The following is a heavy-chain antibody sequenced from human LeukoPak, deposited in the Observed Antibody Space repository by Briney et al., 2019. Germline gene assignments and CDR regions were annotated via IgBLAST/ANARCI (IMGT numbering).Heavy chain of an antibody. J-gene: IGHJ6*02. CDR1: GGSISSYY. V-gene: IGHV4-59*01. CDR3: ARGYYYYGLDV. CDR2: IYYSGST. Sequence: SETLSLTCTVSGGSISSYYWSWIRQPPGKGLEWIGYIYYSGSTNYNPSLKSRVTISVDTSKNQFSLKLSSVTAADTAVYYCARGYYYYGLDVWGQGTTVTVSS.